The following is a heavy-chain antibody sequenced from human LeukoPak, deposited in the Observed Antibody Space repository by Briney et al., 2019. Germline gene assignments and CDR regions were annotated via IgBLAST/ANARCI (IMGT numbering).Heavy chain of an antibody. CDR3: ARRVNTGYSSSWYAY. Sequence: SETLSLTCAVYGGSFSDYYWSWIRQPPGKGLEYIGEINHSGITNYNPSLMSRVTISVDTSKNQFSLKLSSVTAADTAVYYCARRVNTGYSSSWYAYWGQGTLVTVSS. V-gene: IGHV4-34*01. CDR1: GGSFSDYY. CDR2: INHSGIT. D-gene: IGHD6-13*01. J-gene: IGHJ4*02.